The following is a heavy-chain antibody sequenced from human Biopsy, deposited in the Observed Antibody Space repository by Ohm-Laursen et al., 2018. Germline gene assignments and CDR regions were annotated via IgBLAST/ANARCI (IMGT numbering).Heavy chain of an antibody. CDR1: GGSISSGGSY. Sequence: SETLSLICTVSGGSISSGGSYWSWIRQRPGKGLEWIGHIFNSANTYSNPSLKNLITISGDTSKNQFSLKLNSVTAADTAVYYCARGDYFDSNGYFWFDPWGQGTLVTVSS. CDR2: IFNSANT. CDR3: ARGDYFDSNGYFWFDP. V-gene: IGHV4-31*01. J-gene: IGHJ5*02. D-gene: IGHD3-22*01.